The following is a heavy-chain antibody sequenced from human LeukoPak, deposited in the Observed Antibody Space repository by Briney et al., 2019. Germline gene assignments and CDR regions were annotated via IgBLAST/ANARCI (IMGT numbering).Heavy chain of an antibody. CDR1: RYSFTNYW. D-gene: IGHD1-26*01. V-gene: IGHV5-51*01. CDR3: VRGSGTYYYFDY. CDR2: MFPGDPDI. J-gene: IGHJ4*02. Sequence: GESLKISCKGSRYSFTNYWIGWERQMSGRGLEWMGIMFPGDPDIRYGPSFQGQVTVSADKSISTAYLQWSSLKASDTAMYYCVRGSGTYYYFDYWGQGTLVTVSS.